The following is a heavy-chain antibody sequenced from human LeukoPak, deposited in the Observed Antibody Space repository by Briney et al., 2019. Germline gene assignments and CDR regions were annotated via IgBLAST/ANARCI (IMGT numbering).Heavy chain of an antibody. CDR3: ARRGSFNWFDP. J-gene: IGHJ5*02. CDR2: IYYSGTT. CDR1: AGSISIEY. D-gene: IGHD3-10*01. V-gene: IGHV4-59*01. Sequence: PSETLSLTCTVSAGSISIEYWNSIRQPPRRGLEWLGYIYYSGTTNYNTFLKRRVTISVDTSKNPFSLKLSSVTAADTAVYYCARRGSFNWFDPWGQGTLVTVSS.